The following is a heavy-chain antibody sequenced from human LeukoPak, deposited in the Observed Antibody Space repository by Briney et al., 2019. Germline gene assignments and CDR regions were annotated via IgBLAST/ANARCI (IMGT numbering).Heavy chain of an antibody. V-gene: IGHV3-48*01. Sequence: GGSLRLSCAASGFTFSSCSMNWVRQAPGKGLEWVSYISSSSNSIYYADSVKGRFTISRDNVKNSPYLQMNSLRAEDTAVYYCARDHDYGGNYDYWGQGALVTVSS. J-gene: IGHJ4*02. CDR1: GFTFSSCS. CDR3: ARDHDYGGNYDY. D-gene: IGHD4-23*01. CDR2: ISSSSNSI.